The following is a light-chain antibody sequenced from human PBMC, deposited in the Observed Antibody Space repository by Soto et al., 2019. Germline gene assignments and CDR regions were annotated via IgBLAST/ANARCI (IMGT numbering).Light chain of an antibody. CDR3: QQYGSPPGT. V-gene: IGKV3-20*01. Sequence: EISVSLSPVALSLSPGERATLSCMASQSVSSSYLAWYQQQPGQAPRLLIYGASSRATGIPDRFSGSVSGTDFTLTISRLEPQDFAVYYCQQYGSPPGTFGQVTIVDIK. CDR1: QSVSSSY. J-gene: IGKJ1*01. CDR2: GAS.